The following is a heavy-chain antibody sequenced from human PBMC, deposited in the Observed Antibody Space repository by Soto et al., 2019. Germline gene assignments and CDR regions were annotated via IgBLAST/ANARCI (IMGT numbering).Heavy chain of an antibody. CDR1: GGSISSYI. CDR2: INHSGSA. V-gene: IGHV4-34*01. D-gene: IGHD1-26*01. J-gene: IGHJ4*02. Sequence: TSETLSLTCTVSGGSISSYIWTWIRQTPGKGLQWIGQINHSGSANYNPSLKSRVTISVHTSKSQFSLELSSVTAADTAVYYCARGLISGSHYSGGWYYFDSWGQGTQVTVSS. CDR3: ARGLISGSHYSGGWYYFDS.